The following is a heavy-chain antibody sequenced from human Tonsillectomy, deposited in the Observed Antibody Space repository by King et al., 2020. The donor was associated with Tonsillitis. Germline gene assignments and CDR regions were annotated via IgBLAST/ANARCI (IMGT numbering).Heavy chain of an antibody. CDR1: GFTFDDYA. V-gene: IGHV3-43*02. D-gene: IGHD2-15*01. J-gene: IGHJ3*02. Sequence: VQLVESGGGVVQPGGSLRLSCAASGFTFDDYAMHWVRHAPGKGLEWDSLISGDGGSTYYADSVKGRFTISRDNSKNSLYLQMNSLRTEDTALYYCAKWGGWWSAFDIWGQGTMVTVSS. CDR2: ISGDGGST. CDR3: AKWGGWWSAFDI.